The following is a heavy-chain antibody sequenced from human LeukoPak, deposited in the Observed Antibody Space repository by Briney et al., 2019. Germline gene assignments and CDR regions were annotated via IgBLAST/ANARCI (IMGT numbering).Heavy chain of an antibody. J-gene: IGHJ3*01. D-gene: IGHD3-16*01. CDR3: AGHYAQPGAFDV. V-gene: IGHV4-38-2*02. CDR2: VYHSGST. CDR1: GYSISSGYY. Sequence: SETLSLTCTVSGYSISSGYYWGWIRQPPGKGLEWIGSVYHSGSTYYNPSLKSRVTISVDTSKNQFSLKLSSVTAADTSVYYCAGHYAQPGAFDVWGQGTMVTVSS.